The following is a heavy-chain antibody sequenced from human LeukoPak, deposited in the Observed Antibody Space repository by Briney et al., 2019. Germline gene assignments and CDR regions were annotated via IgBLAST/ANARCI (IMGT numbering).Heavy chain of an antibody. V-gene: IGHV4-59*12. CDR1: GGSISSYY. J-gene: IGHJ4*02. CDR2: IYYSGST. Sequence: SETLSLTCTVSGGSISSYYWSWIRQAPGKGLEWIGYIYYSGSTNYNPSLKSRVTISVDTATNQFSLRLSSVTAADTAVYYCARVSLVRGAPDYYFDYWGQGTLVTVSS. CDR3: ARVSLVRGAPDYYFDY. D-gene: IGHD3-10*01.